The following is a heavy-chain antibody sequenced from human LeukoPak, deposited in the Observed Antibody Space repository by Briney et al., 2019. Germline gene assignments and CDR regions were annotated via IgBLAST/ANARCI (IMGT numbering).Heavy chain of an antibody. V-gene: IGHV4-59*11. CDR2: IYYSGST. Sequence: PETLSLTCTVSGGSISDHYWNWIRQPPGKGLEWIGYIYYSGSTNYNPSLKSRVTISVDKSKNQFSLKLTSVTSADTAVYYCASSTWEGGGFDYWGQGTLVTVSS. J-gene: IGHJ4*02. D-gene: IGHD1-26*01. CDR1: GGSISDHY. CDR3: ASSTWEGGGFDY.